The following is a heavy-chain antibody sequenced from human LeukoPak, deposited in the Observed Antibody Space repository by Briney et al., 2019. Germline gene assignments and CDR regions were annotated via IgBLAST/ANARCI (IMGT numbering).Heavy chain of an antibody. V-gene: IGHV3-23*01. J-gene: IGHJ4*02. CDR1: GFSFSSYA. CDR2: ISGRGGNT. Sequence: PVGSLRLSWAASGFSFSSYAMSWARQAPGKGLGWISGISGRGGNTYYADSVQGRFTISREISKNTLYLQMNSLRGEDTAVYYCAKPGDGCSGGSCYYFDYWGQGTLVTVSS. CDR3: AKPGDGCSGGSCYYFDY. D-gene: IGHD2-15*01.